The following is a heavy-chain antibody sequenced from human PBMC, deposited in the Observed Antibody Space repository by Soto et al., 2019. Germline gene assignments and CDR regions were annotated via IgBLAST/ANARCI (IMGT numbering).Heavy chain of an antibody. J-gene: IGHJ5*02. CDR3: ARQSQQWLVRGGNWFDP. V-gene: IGHV4-39*01. D-gene: IGHD6-19*01. CDR1: GGSISSSSYY. Sequence: QLQLQESGPGLVKPSETLSLTCTVSGGSISSSSYYWGWIRQPPGKGLEWIGSIYYSGSTYYNPSLKSRVTLSVDTSKNQFSLKLSSVTAADTAVYYCARQSQQWLVRGGNWFDPWGQGTLVTVSS. CDR2: IYYSGST.